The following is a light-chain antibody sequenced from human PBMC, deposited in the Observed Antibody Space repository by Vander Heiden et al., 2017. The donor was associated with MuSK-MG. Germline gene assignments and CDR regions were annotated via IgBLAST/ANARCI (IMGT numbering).Light chain of an antibody. J-gene: IGKJ2*01. CDR3: QQYGSSPYT. V-gene: IGKV3-20*01. CDR2: GAS. CDR1: QSVSSSY. Sequence: EIVLTQSPGTLSLSPGERATLYCRASQSVSSSYLAWYQQKPGQAPRFLIYGASSRATGIPDRFSGSGSATDFTLTISRLEPEDFAVYYCQQYGSSPYTFGQGTKLEVK.